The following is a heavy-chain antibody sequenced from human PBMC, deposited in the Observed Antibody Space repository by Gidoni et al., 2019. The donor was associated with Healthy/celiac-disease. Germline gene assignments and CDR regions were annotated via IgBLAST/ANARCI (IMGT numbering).Heavy chain of an antibody. J-gene: IGHJ3*02. CDR3: ARGDDSSGYDAFDI. CDR2: ISRSGSTI. Sequence: EVQLVESGGGLVQPGGSLRLSCAASGFTFISYEMNWVRQAPGKGLEWVSYISRSGSTIYYADSVKGRFTISRDNAKNSLYLQMNSLRAEDTAVYYCARGDDSSGYDAFDIWGQGTMVTVSS. V-gene: IGHV3-48*03. CDR1: GFTFISYE. D-gene: IGHD3-22*01.